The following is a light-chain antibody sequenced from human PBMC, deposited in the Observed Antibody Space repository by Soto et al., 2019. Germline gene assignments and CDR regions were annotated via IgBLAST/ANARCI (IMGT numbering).Light chain of an antibody. CDR2: DVS. V-gene: IGKV3-11*01. CDR1: QSISSF. Sequence: EIVLTQSPATLYLSPGERATLSCRASQSISSFLAWYQHKPGRAPRLLIYDVSKRATGIPARFSASGSGTDFTLTISSLEPEDFAVYYCHQRSSFPLAFGGGTTVEIK. J-gene: IGKJ4*02. CDR3: HQRSSFPLA.